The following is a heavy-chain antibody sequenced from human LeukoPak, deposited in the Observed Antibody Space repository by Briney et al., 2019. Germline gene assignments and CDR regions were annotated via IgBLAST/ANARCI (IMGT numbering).Heavy chain of an antibody. CDR3: TEIGVGAPRY. CDR1: GFTFSNAW. J-gene: IGHJ4*02. Sequence: GGSLRLSCAVSGFTFSNAWMSWVRQAPGKGLEWVGRIKSETDGGTTHYAAPVQGRFTISRDDSKDTVYLQMNSLSTDDTAVYYCTEIGVGAPRYWGQGTLVTVSS. D-gene: IGHD1-26*01. CDR2: IKSETDGGTT. V-gene: IGHV3-15*01.